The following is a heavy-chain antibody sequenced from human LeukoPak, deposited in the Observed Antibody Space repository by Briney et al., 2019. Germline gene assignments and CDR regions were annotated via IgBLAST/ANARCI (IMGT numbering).Heavy chain of an antibody. CDR1: GYTFTGYY. CDR3: ARDPPGYCTNGVCYGMDV. V-gene: IGHV1-2*06. D-gene: IGHD2-8*01. J-gene: IGHJ6*04. Sequence: GASVKVSCKASGYTFTGYYMHWVRQAPGQGLEWMGRINPNSGGTNYAQKFQGRVTMTRDMSISTAYMELSRLRSDDTAVYYCARDPPGYCTNGVCYGMDVWGKGTTVTVSS. CDR2: INPNSGGT.